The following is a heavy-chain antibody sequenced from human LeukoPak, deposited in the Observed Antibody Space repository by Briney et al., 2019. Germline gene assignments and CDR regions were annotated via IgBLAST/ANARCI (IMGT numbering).Heavy chain of an antibody. V-gene: IGHV3-74*01. CDR2: INGDGSNT. CDR1: GFTLRNYW. D-gene: IGHD5-24*01. J-gene: IGHJ4*02. CDR3: ARGNYPSSFDS. Sequence: QTGGSLRLSCAASGFTLRNYWMHWVRQPPGKGLVWVSHINGDGSNTGYADSVKGRFAISRDNAKNTLYLQINSLRAEDTAVYYCARGNYPSSFDSWGQGTLVTVSS.